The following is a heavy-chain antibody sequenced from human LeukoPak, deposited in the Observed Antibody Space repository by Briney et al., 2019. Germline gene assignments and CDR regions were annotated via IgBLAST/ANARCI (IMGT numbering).Heavy chain of an antibody. CDR1: GGSISSYY. D-gene: IGHD6-13*01. CDR2: IYYSGST. J-gene: IGHJ5*02. V-gene: IGHV4-59*01. Sequence: VKPPEPLSLPCTVSGGSISSYYWSWIRQPPGKGLEWIGYIYYSGSTNYNPSLKSRVTISVDTSKNQFSLKLSSVTAADTAVYYCARRLAAAGSDWLDPWGQGTLVTVSS. CDR3: ARRLAAAGSDWLDP.